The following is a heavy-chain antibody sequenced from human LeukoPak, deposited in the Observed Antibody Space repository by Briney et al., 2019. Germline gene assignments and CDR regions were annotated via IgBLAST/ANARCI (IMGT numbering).Heavy chain of an antibody. CDR1: GFSLSDYW. Sequence: PGGSLRLSCAASGFSLSDYWMNWVRQAPRRGLEWVANIKQDGTEKKYLDSVKGRFTISRDNVKNSVYLQMDSLGVEDTAVYYCAREEAIDRDYYDSSGWQWGQGTLVTVSS. CDR3: AREEAIDRDYYDSSGWQ. V-gene: IGHV3-7*01. J-gene: IGHJ4*02. D-gene: IGHD3-22*01. CDR2: IKQDGTEK.